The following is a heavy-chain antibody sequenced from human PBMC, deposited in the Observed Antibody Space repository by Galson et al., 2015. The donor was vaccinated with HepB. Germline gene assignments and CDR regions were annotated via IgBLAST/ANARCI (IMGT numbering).Heavy chain of an antibody. CDR1: GFTFSSYA. V-gene: IGHV3-23*01. CDR2: ISGSGGST. CDR3: AKVEGNVVVVPAVDY. D-gene: IGHD2-2*01. Sequence: SLRLSCAASGFTFSSYAMSWVRQAPRKGLEWVSAISGSGGSTCYADSVKGRFTISRDNSKNTLYLQMNSLRAEDTAVYYCAKVEGNVVVVPAVDYWGQGTLVTVSS. J-gene: IGHJ4*02.